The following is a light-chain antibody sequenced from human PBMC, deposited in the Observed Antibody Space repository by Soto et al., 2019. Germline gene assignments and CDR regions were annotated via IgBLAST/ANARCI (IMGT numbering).Light chain of an antibody. CDR3: QQYTKWPRT. CDR1: QSVSSN. Sequence: EIVMTQSPATLSVSPGERATLSCRASQSVSSNLAWYQQKPGQAPRLLIYGASTRATGIPARFSGSGSGTEFTLSIHSLQSEDFAVYYCQQYTKWPRTFGPGTKVDIK. V-gene: IGKV3D-15*01. J-gene: IGKJ1*01. CDR2: GAS.